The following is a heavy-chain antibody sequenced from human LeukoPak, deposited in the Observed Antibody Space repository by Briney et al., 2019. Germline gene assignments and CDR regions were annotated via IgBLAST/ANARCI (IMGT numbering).Heavy chain of an antibody. V-gene: IGHV4-34*01. Sequence: SETLSLTCAVYGGSFSGYYWSWIRQPPGKGLEWIGEINHSGSTNYNPSLKSRVTISVDTSKNQFSLKLSSVTAADTAVYYCASVDRPRKDFDYWGQGTLVTVSS. D-gene: IGHD1-14*01. CDR3: ASVDRPRKDFDY. CDR1: GGSFSGYY. CDR2: INHSGST. J-gene: IGHJ4*02.